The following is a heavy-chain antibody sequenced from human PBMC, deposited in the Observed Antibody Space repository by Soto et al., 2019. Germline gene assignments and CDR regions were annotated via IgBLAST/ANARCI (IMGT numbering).Heavy chain of an antibody. D-gene: IGHD2-15*01. CDR3: ATAISRPNCIDY. CDR1: GGTFSSYT. CDR2: IIPILGIA. J-gene: IGHJ4*02. V-gene: IGHV1-69*02. Sequence: QVQLVQSGAEVKKPGSSVKVYCKASGGTFSSYTISWVRQAPGQGLEWMGRIIPILGIANYAQKFQGRVTITADKSTSTAYMELSSLRSEDTAVYYCATAISRPNCIDYWGQGTLVTVSS.